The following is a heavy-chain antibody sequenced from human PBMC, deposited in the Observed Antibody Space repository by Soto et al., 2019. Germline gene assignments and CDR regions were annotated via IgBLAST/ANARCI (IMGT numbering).Heavy chain of an antibody. CDR3: ARELDPYYGGNSLSLDY. CDR1: GGSFSTYG. V-gene: IGHV1-69*13. Sequence: QVQLVQSGAEVKKPGSSVKVSCKASGGSFSTYGINWVRLAPGQGLEWMAGIIPKFGTTNYAQKFRGRVTITADESTNTAYMELNYLRSEDTAVYFCARELDPYYGGNSLSLDYWGQGTLVTVSS. J-gene: IGHJ4*02. CDR2: IIPKFGTT. D-gene: IGHD4-17*01.